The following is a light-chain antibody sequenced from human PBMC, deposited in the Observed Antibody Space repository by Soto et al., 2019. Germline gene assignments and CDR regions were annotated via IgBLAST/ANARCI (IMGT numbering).Light chain of an antibody. Sequence: DIQMTQSPSTLSASVGDRVTITCRASQSISSWLAWYQQKPGKAPKLLISDASNLQSGVPSRFSGSGSGTEFTLTIISLRPDDIATYYCQQYNTYWTFGQGTKVDIK. V-gene: IGKV1-5*01. CDR2: DAS. CDR1: QSISSW. J-gene: IGKJ1*01. CDR3: QQYNTYWT.